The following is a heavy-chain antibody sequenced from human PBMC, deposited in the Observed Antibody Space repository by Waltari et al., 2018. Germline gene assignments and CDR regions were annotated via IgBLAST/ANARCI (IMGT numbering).Heavy chain of an antibody. V-gene: IGHV4-38-2*01. CDR3: SRQVLGYCTSAACRRLES. D-gene: IGHD2-2*03. Sequence: QLQESGPGLVKPSETLSLTCDVSGYALNSGFYWGWIRQPPGKGLEWVATVYHDGPTFYNPSLNSRATTSMDTSRNQFSLKLRSVTAADTAVYFCSRQVLGYCTSAACRRLESWGQGTLVTVSS. CDR1: GYALNSGFY. CDR2: VYHDGPT. J-gene: IGHJ4*02.